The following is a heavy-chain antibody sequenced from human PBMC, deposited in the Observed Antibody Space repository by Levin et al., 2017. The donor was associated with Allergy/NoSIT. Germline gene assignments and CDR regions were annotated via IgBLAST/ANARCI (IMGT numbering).Heavy chain of an antibody. CDR3: ARDKYSSSPWYFDL. Sequence: GSSVKVSCKASGGTFSSYAISWVRQAPGQGLEWMGGIIPIFGTANYAQKFQGRVTITADKSTSSAYMELSSLRSEDTAVYYCARDKYSSSPWYFDLWGRGTLVTVSS. CDR2: IIPIFGTA. CDR1: GGTFSSYA. V-gene: IGHV1-69*06. D-gene: IGHD6-6*01. J-gene: IGHJ2*01.